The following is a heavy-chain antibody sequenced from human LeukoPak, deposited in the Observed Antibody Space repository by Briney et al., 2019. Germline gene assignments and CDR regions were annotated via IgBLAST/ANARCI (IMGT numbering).Heavy chain of an antibody. CDR2: LYGDERT. CDR3: ARGVAGAFDV. CDR1: GFNVKTEY. V-gene: IGHV3-53*01. Sequence: GGSLRLSCEASGFNVKTEYTSWIRQRPGEGLEWVSVLYGDERTFYADSVKGRFTVSRDNARNVAFLHMTGLRGADTGVYFCARGVAGAFDVWGQGTLLTVSS. D-gene: IGHD3-3*01. J-gene: IGHJ3*01.